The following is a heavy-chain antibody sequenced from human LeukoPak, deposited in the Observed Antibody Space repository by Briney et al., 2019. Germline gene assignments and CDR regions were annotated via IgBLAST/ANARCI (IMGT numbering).Heavy chain of an antibody. J-gene: IGHJ6*02. V-gene: IGHV1-2*02. D-gene: IGHD3-10*01. CDR1: GYTFTGYY. CDR2: INPNSGGT. Sequence: ASVKVSCKASGYTFTGYYMHWVRQAPGQGLEWMGWINPNSGGTNYAQKFQGRATMTRDTSIGTAYLEISRLKSDDTAVYYCARDLYYASGGFHYYYYGLDVWGQGTTVTVSS. CDR3: ARDLYYASGGFHYYYYGLDV.